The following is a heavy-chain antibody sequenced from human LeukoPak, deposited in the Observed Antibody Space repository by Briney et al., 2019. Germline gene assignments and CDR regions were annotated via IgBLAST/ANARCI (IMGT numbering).Heavy chain of an antibody. CDR1: GFTFSSYS. CDR2: ISSSSSYI. Sequence: SGGSLRLSCAASGFTFSSYSMNWVRQAPGKGLEWVSSISSSSSYIYYADSVKGRFTISRDNAKNSLYLQMNSLRAEDTAVYYCARRYCRGGSCYSDYWGQGTLVTVSS. CDR3: ARRYCRGGSCYSDY. J-gene: IGHJ4*02. V-gene: IGHV3-21*01. D-gene: IGHD2-15*01.